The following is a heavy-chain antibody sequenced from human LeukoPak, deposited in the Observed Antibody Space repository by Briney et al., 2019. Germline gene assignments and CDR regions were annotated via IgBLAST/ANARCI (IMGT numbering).Heavy chain of an antibody. CDR1: GFTFSSYS. J-gene: IGHJ5*02. V-gene: IGHV3-48*04. CDR2: IHSSGITK. D-gene: IGHD4-17*01. Sequence: GGSLRLSCAASGFTFSSYSMNWVRQAPGKGLEWVSYIHSSGITKYYADSLKGRFTISRDNAKNSLYLQMHSLRAEDTAIYYCARAEDDYGDWPGFDLWGQGTLVTVSS. CDR3: ARAEDDYGDWPGFDL.